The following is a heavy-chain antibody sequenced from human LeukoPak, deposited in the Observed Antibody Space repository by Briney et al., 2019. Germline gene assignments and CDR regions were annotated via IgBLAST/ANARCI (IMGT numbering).Heavy chain of an antibody. J-gene: IGHJ4*02. Sequence: GGSLRLSCAASGFTFSSYWMHWVRQAPGKGLVWVSHINTDGSGTYYADSAKGRFTISRDNAKNTLYLQMNSLRAEDTAVYFCARDLDYGGRLWGQGTLVTVSS. V-gene: IGHV3-74*01. D-gene: IGHD4-23*01. CDR2: INTDGSGT. CDR3: ARDLDYGGRL. CDR1: GFTFSSYW.